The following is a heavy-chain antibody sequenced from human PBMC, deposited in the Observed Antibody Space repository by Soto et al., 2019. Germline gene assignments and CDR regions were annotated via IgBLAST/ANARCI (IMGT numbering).Heavy chain of an antibody. CDR2: IYHSGST. CDR1: GGSISSGGYS. J-gene: IGHJ1*01. Sequence: RSLTCAVSGGSISSGGYSWSWIRQPPGKGLEWIGYIYHSGSTYYNPSLKSRVTISVDRSKNQFSLKLSSVTAADTAVYYCASMTTVTRRAEYFQHWGKGTLVTVSS. CDR3: ASMTTVTRRAEYFQH. D-gene: IGHD4-17*01. V-gene: IGHV4-30-2*01.